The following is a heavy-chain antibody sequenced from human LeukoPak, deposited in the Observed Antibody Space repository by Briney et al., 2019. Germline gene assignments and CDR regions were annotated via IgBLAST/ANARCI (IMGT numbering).Heavy chain of an antibody. CDR2: ISWNSGSI. V-gene: IGHV3-9*01. CDR1: GFTFDDYA. Sequence: PGGCLRLSCAASGFTFDDYAMHWVRQAPGKGLEWVSGISWNSGSIGYADSVKGRFTISRDNAKNSLYLQMNSLRAEDTALYYCAKDIRATAMVSYFDYWGQGTLVTVSS. J-gene: IGHJ4*02. CDR3: AKDIRATAMVSYFDY. D-gene: IGHD5-18*01.